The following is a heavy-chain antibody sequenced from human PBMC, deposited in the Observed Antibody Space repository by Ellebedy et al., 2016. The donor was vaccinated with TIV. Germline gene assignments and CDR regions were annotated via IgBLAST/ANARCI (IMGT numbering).Heavy chain of an antibody. V-gene: IGHV3-48*04. Sequence: PGGSLRLSCAASGFTFSSYAMSWVRQAPGKGLEWVSYISSTSRTIYYADSVKGRFTISRVNAKNSLYLQMNSLRAEDTAVYYCVREGGFCSGATCRWFDYWGQGTLVTVSS. D-gene: IGHD2-15*01. CDR3: VREGGFCSGATCRWFDY. CDR2: ISSTSRTI. CDR1: GFTFSSYA. J-gene: IGHJ4*02.